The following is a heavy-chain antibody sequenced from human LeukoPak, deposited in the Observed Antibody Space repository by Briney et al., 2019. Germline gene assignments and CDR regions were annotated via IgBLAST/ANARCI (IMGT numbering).Heavy chain of an antibody. Sequence: KPSETLSLTCAVSGYSIISGYYWGWIRQPPGKGLEWIGIIYLSGSTYSNPSLKSRVTISVDTSKIQFSLKLSSVTAADTAVYYCARKRTYYYDSSGYYGFDYWGQGTLVTVSS. J-gene: IGHJ4*02. V-gene: IGHV4-38-2*01. CDR3: ARKRTYYYDSSGYYGFDY. CDR1: GYSIISGYY. CDR2: IYLSGST. D-gene: IGHD3-22*01.